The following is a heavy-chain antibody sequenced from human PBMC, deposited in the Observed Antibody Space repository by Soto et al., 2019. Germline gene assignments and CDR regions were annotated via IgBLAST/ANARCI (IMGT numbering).Heavy chain of an antibody. CDR3: ARGEGIAVAADY. Sequence: QVQLVESGGGVVQPGRSLRLSCAASGFTFSSYGMHWVRQAPGKGLEWVAVIWYDGSNKYYADSVKGRFTISRDNSKNTLYLQMNSLGAEDTAVYYCARGEGIAVAADYWGQGTLVTVSS. CDR1: GFTFSSYG. J-gene: IGHJ4*02. V-gene: IGHV3-33*01. D-gene: IGHD6-19*01. CDR2: IWYDGSNK.